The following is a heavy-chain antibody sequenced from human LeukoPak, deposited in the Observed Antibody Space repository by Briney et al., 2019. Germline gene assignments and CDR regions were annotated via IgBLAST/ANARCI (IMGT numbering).Heavy chain of an antibody. CDR1: GFTFSSHW. CDR3: ARVGCSSTSCDYYYYMDV. Sequence: GGSLRLSCAASGFTFSSHWMHWVRQAPGKGLVWVSRINRDGSSTNYADSVKGRFTISRDNAKNTLYLQMNGLRAEDTAVYYCARVGCSSTSCDYYYYMDVWGKGSTTTVSS. D-gene: IGHD2-2*01. CDR2: INRDGSST. V-gene: IGHV3-74*01. J-gene: IGHJ6*03.